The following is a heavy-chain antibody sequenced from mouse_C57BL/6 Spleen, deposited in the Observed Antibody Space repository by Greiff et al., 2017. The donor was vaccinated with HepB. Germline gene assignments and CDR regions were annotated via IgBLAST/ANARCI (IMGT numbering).Heavy chain of an antibody. CDR2: IYPGDGDT. Sequence: QVQLQQSGPELVKPGASVKISCKASGYAFSSSWMNWVKQRPGKGLEWIGRIYPGDGDTNYNGKFKGKATLTADKSSSTAYMQLSSLTSEDSAVYFCAGYCYGSYADYFDYWGQGTTLTVSS. V-gene: IGHV1-82*01. D-gene: IGHD2-1*01. CDR1: GYAFSSSW. J-gene: IGHJ2*01. CDR3: AGYCYGSYADYFDY.